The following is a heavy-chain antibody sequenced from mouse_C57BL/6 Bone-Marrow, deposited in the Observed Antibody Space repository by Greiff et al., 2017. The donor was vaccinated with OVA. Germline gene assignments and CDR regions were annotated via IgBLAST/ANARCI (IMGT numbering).Heavy chain of an antibody. V-gene: IGHV5-4*01. CDR3: ARDYYSNYVDY. D-gene: IGHD2-5*01. Sequence: EVMLVESGGGLVKPGGSLKLSCAASGFTFSSYAMSWVRQTPEKRLEWVATISDGGSYTYYPDNVKGRFTISRDNAKNNLYLQMSHLKSEDTAMYYCARDYYSNYVDYWGQGTTLTVSS. CDR2: ISDGGSYT. CDR1: GFTFSSYA. J-gene: IGHJ2*01.